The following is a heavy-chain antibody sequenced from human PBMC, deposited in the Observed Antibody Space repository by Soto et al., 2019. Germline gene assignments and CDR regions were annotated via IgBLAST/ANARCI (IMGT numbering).Heavy chain of an antibody. CDR1: GGSISSYY. D-gene: IGHD5-18*01. J-gene: IGHJ4*02. CDR2: IYYSGST. V-gene: IGHV4-59*01. CDR3: GRGTRVGTAMATFDY. Sequence: PSETLSLTCTVSGGSISSYYWSWIRQPPGKGLEWIGYIYYSGSTNYNPSLKSRVTISVDTSKNQFSLKLSSVTAADTAVYYCGRGTRVGTAMATFDYWGQGTLVTVSS.